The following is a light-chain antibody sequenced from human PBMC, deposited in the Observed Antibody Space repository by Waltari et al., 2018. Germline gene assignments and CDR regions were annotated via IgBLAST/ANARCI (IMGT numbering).Light chain of an antibody. V-gene: IGLV2-8*01. CDR2: EVS. Sequence: QSALTQPPSASGSPGQSVTISCTGTSSDVGGYNYVSWYQQHPGKAPKLMIYEVSKRPSGVPDRFSGSKSGHTASLTVSGLQAEDEADYYCSSYAGSNNYVFGTGTKVTVL. CDR3: SSYAGSNNYV. J-gene: IGLJ1*01. CDR1: SSDVGGYNY.